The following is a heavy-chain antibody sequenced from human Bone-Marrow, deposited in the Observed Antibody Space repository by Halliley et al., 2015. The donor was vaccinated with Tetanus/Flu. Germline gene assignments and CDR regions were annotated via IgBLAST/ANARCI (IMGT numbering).Heavy chain of an antibody. CDR3: VKDRYGSGGPPSGLRPFDY. CDR2: SGGTT. D-gene: IGHD3-10*01. V-gene: IGHV3-23*01. Sequence: SGGTTDYADSAKGRFTISRDNGKRTLFLHLNSLRDDDTAVYYCVKDRYGSGGPPSGLRPFDYWGQGTLVTVSA. J-gene: IGHJ4*02.